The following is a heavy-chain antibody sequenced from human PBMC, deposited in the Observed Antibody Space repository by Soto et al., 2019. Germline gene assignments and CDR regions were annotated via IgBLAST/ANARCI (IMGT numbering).Heavy chain of an antibody. D-gene: IGHD5-12*01. CDR3: ARAVRRDGYTQPARGYGMDV. Sequence: EVPLVESGGGLVKPGGSLRLSCAASGFTFSSYSMNWVRQAPGKGLEWVSSISSSSSYIYYADSVKGRFTISRDNAKNSLYLQMNSLRAEDTAVYYCARAVRRDGYTQPARGYGMDVWGQGTTVTVSS. J-gene: IGHJ6*02. CDR1: GFTFSSYS. V-gene: IGHV3-21*01. CDR2: ISSSSSYI.